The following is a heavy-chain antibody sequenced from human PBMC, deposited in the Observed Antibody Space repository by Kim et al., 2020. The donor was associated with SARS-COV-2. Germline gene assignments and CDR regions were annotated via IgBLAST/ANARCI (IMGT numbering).Heavy chain of an antibody. V-gene: IGHV3-33*01. CDR3: ARGRMLSSSWYFTL. Sequence: GGSLRLSCAASGFTFSSYGMHWVRQAPGKGLEWVAVIWYDGSNKYYADSVKGRFTISRDNSKNTLYLQMNSLRAEDTAVYYCARGRMLSSSWYFTLWGQGTLVTVSS. D-gene: IGHD6-13*01. CDR2: IWYDGSNK. J-gene: IGHJ4*02. CDR1: GFTFSSYG.